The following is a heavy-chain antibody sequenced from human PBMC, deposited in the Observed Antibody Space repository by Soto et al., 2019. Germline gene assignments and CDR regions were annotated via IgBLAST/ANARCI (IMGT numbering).Heavy chain of an antibody. CDR3: ARVQTRTGYSQNEAQYI. D-gene: IGHD3-9*01. Sequence: QVQLQQSGPGLVKPSETLSLTCLVSCGSISSYYWNWIRQPPGKGLEWVGYIYYSGITNYHPSLQSRVTISVDTSKKQYSLQRRSVTAADKAVYYSARVQTRTGYSQNEAQYIWGQVKNVTVSA. V-gene: IGHV4-59*08. J-gene: IGHJ3*02. CDR2: IYYSGIT. CDR1: CGSISSYY.